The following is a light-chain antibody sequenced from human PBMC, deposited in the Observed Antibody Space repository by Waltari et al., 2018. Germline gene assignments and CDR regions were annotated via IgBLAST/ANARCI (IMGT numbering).Light chain of an antibody. CDR2: WAS. Sequence: DIVMTQSPDSLAVSLGERATINCKSSQSVLYDSNNKHYLGWYQKKPGQPPKLLISWASTRESGVPDRFSGSGSGTDFTLTISSLQAEDVAVYYCQQCYGLPLTFGPGTRVDIK. CDR3: QQCYGLPLT. J-gene: IGKJ3*01. V-gene: IGKV4-1*01. CDR1: QSVLYDSNNKHY.